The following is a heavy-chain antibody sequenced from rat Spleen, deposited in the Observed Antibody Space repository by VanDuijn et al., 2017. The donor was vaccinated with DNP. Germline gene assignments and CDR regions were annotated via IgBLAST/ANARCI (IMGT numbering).Heavy chain of an antibody. Sequence: EVKIVESGGGLVQPGRSLKLSCAASGFNLKDYWMGWVRQAPGKGLEWIGEINKDSIIINYTPSLKDKFTISRDNVQNTLFLQMSKLGSEDTAIYYCTSRGDGYDSWFAYWCQGTLVTVSS. V-gene: IGHV4-2*01. CDR2: INKDSIII. J-gene: IGHJ3*01. CDR1: GFNLKDYW. CDR3: TSRGDGYDSWFAY. D-gene: IGHD1-4*01.